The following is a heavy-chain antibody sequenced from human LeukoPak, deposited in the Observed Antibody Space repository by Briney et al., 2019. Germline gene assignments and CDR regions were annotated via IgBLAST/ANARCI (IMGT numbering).Heavy chain of an antibody. V-gene: IGHV4-34*01. J-gene: IGHJ4*02. D-gene: IGHD2-15*01. CDR3: ARAPPYCSGGSCYLYYFDY. CDR1: GGSFSGYY. CDR2: INHSGST. Sequence: SETLSLTCAVYGGSFSGYYWSWIRQPPGKGLEWIGEINHSGSTNYNPSLKSRVTISVDTSKNQFSLKLSSVTAADTAVYYCARAPPYCSGGSCYLYYFDYWGQGTLVTVSS.